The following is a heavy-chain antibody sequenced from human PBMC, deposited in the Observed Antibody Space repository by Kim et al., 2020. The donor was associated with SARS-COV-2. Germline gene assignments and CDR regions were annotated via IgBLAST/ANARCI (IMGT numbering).Heavy chain of an antibody. V-gene: IGHV4-59*01. Sequence: KSRVTISVDTSKNQFSLKLSSVTAADTAVYYCARETYGGNSGDYYYYMDVWGKGTTVTVSS. CDR3: ARETYGGNSGDYYYYMDV. J-gene: IGHJ6*03. D-gene: IGHD2-21*02.